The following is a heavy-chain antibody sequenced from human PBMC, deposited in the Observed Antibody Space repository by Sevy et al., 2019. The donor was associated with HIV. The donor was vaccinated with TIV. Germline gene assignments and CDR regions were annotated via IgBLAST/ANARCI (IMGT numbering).Heavy chain of an antibody. CDR1: GFTFSSYG. Sequence: SLRLSCAASGFTFSSYGMHWVRQAPGKGLEWVAVISYDGSNKYYADSVKGRFTISRDNSKNTLYLQMNSLRAEDTAVYYCAKKGGTIFGVVINHFDYWGQGTLVTVSS. V-gene: IGHV3-30*18. CDR2: ISYDGSNK. J-gene: IGHJ4*02. D-gene: IGHD3-3*01. CDR3: AKKGGTIFGVVINHFDY.